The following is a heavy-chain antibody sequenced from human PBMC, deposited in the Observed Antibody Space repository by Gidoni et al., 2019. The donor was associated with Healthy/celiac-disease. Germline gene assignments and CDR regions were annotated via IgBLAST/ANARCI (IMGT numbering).Heavy chain of an antibody. D-gene: IGHD6-6*01. V-gene: IGHV3-30-3*01. Sequence: QVQLVESGGVVVHPGRSLRLSCAASGFTFSSYAMHWVRQAPGKGLEWVVVISYDGSNKYYADSVKGRFTISRDNSKNTLYLQMNSLRAEDTAVYYCARAAYSSSSGSYYFDYWGQGTLVTVSS. CDR1: GFTFSSYA. J-gene: IGHJ4*02. CDR2: ISYDGSNK. CDR3: ARAAYSSSSGSYYFDY.